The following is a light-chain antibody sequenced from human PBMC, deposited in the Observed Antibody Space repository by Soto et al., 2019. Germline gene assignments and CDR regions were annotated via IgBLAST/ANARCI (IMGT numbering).Light chain of an antibody. V-gene: IGLV2-14*01. CDR3: SSYTRGTTYV. J-gene: IGLJ1*01. CDR2: QVS. Sequence: QSALTQPASVSGSPGQSIAISCTGTTSDVGAYNYVSWYQQHPGKAPKLMIYQVSNRPSGVSNRFSGSKSGNTASLTISGLQAEDEADYSCSSYTRGTTYVFGTGTKVTVL. CDR1: TSDVGAYNY.